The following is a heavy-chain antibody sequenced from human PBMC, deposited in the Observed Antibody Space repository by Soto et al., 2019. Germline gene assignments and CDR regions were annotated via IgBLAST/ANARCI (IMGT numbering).Heavy chain of an antibody. CDR2: IYPGDSDT. CDR3: ARHPHPLKWWTGSYSLRFDY. J-gene: IGHJ4*02. D-gene: IGHD1-26*01. Sequence: EVQLVQSGAEVKKPGESLKISCKGSGYSFSSYWIGWVRQMPGKGLEWMGIIYPGDSDTRYSTSFQGQVTISSDKSINTAYLQWSGLKASDTAMFYCARHPHPLKWWTGSYSLRFDYWGQGTLVTVSS. CDR1: GYSFSSYW. V-gene: IGHV5-51*01.